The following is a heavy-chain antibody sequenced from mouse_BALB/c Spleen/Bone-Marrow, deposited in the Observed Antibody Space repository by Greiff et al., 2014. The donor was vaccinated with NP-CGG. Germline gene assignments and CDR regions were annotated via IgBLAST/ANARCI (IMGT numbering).Heavy chain of an antibody. CDR3: ARDGSSFYWFFDV. V-gene: IGHV7-3*02. J-gene: IGHJ1*01. CDR2: IRNKANGYTT. CDR1: GFIFTDYY. Sequence: EVMLVESGGGLVQPGGSLGLSCATSGFIFTDYYMSWVRQPPGKALEWLAFIRNKANGYTTEYSASVKGRFTISRDNSQSILYLQMNTLRAEDSATYYCARDGSSFYWFFDVWGAGTTVTVSS. D-gene: IGHD1-1*01.